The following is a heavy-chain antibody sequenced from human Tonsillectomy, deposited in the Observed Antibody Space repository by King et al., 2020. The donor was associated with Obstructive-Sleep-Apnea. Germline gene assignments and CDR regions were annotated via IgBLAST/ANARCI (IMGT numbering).Heavy chain of an antibody. CDR2: IYYSGST. V-gene: IGHV4-59*01. CDR3: ARGIPRSKLESCWTPFDT. Sequence: VQLQESGPGLVKPSETLSLTCTVSGGSISNYYWTWIRQPPGKGLEWIGYIYYSGSTNCNPSLKSRVTVSVDTSKNQLSLNLTSVTAADTAVYYCARGIPRSKLESCWTPFDTWGQGTMVTVSP. CDR1: GGSISNYY. D-gene: IGHD1-1*01. J-gene: IGHJ3*02.